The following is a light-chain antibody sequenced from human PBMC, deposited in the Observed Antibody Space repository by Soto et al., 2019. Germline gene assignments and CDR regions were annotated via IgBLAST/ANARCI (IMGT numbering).Light chain of an antibody. Sequence: QSALTQPASVSGSPGQSITISCTGTSSDVGGYNYVSWYQQHPGKAPKLMIYEVSNRPSGVSNRLSGSKSGNTASLTISGLQAEDEADYYCSSYTSSSPPYVFGTGTKLTVL. CDR3: SSYTSSSPPYV. V-gene: IGLV2-14*01. J-gene: IGLJ1*01. CDR2: EVS. CDR1: SSDVGGYNY.